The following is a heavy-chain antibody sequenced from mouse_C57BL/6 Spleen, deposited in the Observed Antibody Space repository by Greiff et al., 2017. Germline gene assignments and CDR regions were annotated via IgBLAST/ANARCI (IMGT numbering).Heavy chain of an antibody. CDR1: GFTFSSYA. CDR2: ISSGGDYI. V-gene: IGHV5-9-1*02. CDR3: TRGDDYDPFAY. D-gene: IGHD2-4*01. J-gene: IGHJ3*01. Sequence: EVMLVESGEGLVKPGGSLKLSCAASGFTFSSYAMSWVRQTPEKRLEWVAYISSGGDYIYYADTVKGRFTISRDNARNTLYLQMSGLKSADTAMYYGTRGDDYDPFAYWGQGTLVTVSA.